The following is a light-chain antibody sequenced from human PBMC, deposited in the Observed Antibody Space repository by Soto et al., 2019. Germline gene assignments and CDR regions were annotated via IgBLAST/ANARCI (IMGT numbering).Light chain of an antibody. V-gene: IGKV1-5*01. CDR2: GAS. Sequence: DFQMTQSPSTLSASVGDRVTITCRASQNIRSRLAWFQQKPGKAPKLLIYGASIRATGIPARFSGSGSGTEFTLTISSLQSEDFAVYYCQQYSKWPPRTFGQGTKVDIK. CDR1: QNIRSR. CDR3: QQYSKWPPRT. J-gene: IGKJ1*01.